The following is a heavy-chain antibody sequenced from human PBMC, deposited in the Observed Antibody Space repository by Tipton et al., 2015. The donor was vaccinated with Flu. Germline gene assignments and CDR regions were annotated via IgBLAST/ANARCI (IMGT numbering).Heavy chain of an antibody. J-gene: IGHJ6*02. Sequence: GLVKPSQTLSLTCAISGDSVSSNSAAWNWIRQSSRGLEWLGRTYYRSKWYNDYAVSVKSRITINPDTSKNQFSLQLNSVTPEDTAVYYCARGTGYCSSTSCFHGMDVWGQGTTVTVSS. D-gene: IGHD2-2*01. CDR1: GDSVSSNSAA. CDR2: TYYRSKWYN. V-gene: IGHV6-1*01. CDR3: ARGTGYCSSTSCFHGMDV.